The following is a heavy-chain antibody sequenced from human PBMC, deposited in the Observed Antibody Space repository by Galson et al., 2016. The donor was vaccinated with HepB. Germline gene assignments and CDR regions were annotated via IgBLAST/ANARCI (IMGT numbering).Heavy chain of an antibody. J-gene: IGHJ4*02. CDR2: INPNSGGT. D-gene: IGHD3-22*01. CDR3: ARGHYYDSRCYYYLLDY. Sequence: SVKVSCKSSGYTFTAYYIHWVRQAPGQGLEWMGWINPNSGGTDFAQKFQGRVTMTRDTSISTAYMELSRLESDDTAVYYCARGHYYDSRCYYYLLDYWGQGTLVTVSS. V-gene: IGHV1-2*02. CDR1: GYTFTAYY.